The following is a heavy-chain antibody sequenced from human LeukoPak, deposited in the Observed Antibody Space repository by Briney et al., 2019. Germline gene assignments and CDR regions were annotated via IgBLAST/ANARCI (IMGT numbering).Heavy chain of an antibody. J-gene: IGHJ6*03. CDR1: GFTFSSYS. V-gene: IGHV3-21*01. CDR3: TRVADYYYYMDV. Sequence: GGSLRLSCAASGFTFSSYSMNWVRQAPGKGLEWVSAISSSSSYIHYAESVKGRFTISRDNPKNSLYLQTNSLRAEDTAVYYCTRVADYYYYMDVWGKGTTVTVSS. CDR2: ISSSSSYI.